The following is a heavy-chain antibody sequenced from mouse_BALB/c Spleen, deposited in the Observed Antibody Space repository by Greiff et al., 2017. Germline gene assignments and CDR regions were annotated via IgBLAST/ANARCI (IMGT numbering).Heavy chain of an antibody. CDR3: ARSAYYRYDDAMDY. Sequence: EVKLEESGGGLVKPGGSLKLSCAASGFAFSSYDMSWVRQTPEKRLEWVAYISSGGGSTYYPDTVKGRFTISRDNAKNTLYLQMSSLKSEDTAMYYCARSAYYRYDDAMDYWGQGTSVTVSS. CDR1: GFAFSSYD. J-gene: IGHJ4*01. V-gene: IGHV5-12-1*01. D-gene: IGHD2-14*01. CDR2: ISSGGGST.